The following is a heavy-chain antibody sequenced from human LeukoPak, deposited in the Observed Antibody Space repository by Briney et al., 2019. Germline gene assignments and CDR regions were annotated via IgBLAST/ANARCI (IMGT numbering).Heavy chain of an antibody. V-gene: IGHV1-46*01. D-gene: IGHD5-24*01. CDR2: INPSGGST. Sequence: GASVKVSCKASGYTFTSYYMHWVRQAPGQGLEWMGIINPSGGSTSYAQKFQGRVTMTRDTSTSTVYMELSSLRSEDTAVYYCARASAGYNYVWWFDPWGQGTLVTVSS. J-gene: IGHJ5*02. CDR3: ARASAGYNYVWWFDP. CDR1: GYTFTSYY.